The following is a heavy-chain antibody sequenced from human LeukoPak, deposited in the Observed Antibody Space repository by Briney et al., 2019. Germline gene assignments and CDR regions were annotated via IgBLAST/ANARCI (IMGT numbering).Heavy chain of an antibody. Sequence: GGSLRLSCAASGFTFSSYAMSWVRQAPGKGLEWVSAISGSGGSTYYADSVKGRFTISRDNSKNTLYLQMNSLRAEDTAVYYCAKDSGYHYDSHDAFDIWGQGTMVTVSS. CDR2: ISGSGGST. J-gene: IGHJ3*02. CDR3: AKDSGYHYDSHDAFDI. D-gene: IGHD3-22*01. CDR1: GFTFSSYA. V-gene: IGHV3-23*01.